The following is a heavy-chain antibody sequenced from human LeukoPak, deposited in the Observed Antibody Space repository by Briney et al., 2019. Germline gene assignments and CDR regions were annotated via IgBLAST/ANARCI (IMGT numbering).Heavy chain of an antibody. V-gene: IGHV3-23*01. D-gene: IGHD2-21*02. CDR2: IGGRGRIT. CDR1: GFTFSSSP. CDR3: AKGGGNCGADCFYYFDY. Sequence: GGSLRLSCAASGFTFSSSPMGWVRQAPGEGLEWVSTIGGRGRITYYADSVHGRFTISRDNSKSTLYLQMNSLRAEDTAVYYCAKGGGNCGADCFYYFDYWGHGTLVTVSS. J-gene: IGHJ4*01.